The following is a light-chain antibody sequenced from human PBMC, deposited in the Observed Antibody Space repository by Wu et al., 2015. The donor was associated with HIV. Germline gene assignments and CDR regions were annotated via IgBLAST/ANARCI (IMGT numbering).Light chain of an antibody. V-gene: IGKV3-11*01. J-gene: IGKJ2*01. Sequence: EIVTTQSPATPSVSPGERATLSCRASQSIDTNLAWYQQKPGQSPRLLIYDASTRATGIPARFSGSGSETDFTLTISSLEPEDFAVYYCQQRSNWPYTFGQGTKVEIK. CDR1: QSIDTN. CDR3: QQRSNWPYT. CDR2: DAS.